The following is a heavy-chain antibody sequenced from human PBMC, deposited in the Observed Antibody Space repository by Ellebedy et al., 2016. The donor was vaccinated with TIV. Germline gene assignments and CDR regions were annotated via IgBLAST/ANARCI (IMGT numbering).Heavy chain of an antibody. CDR3: ARGGAAGSSDYYYGMDV. CDR2: INYRGGT. CDR1: GGSSSGYF. Sequence: MPSETLSLTCAVYGGSSSGYFWSWIRQPPGKGLEWIGEINYRGGTNYNPSLKSRVTISVDRSKNQFSLNVTSVTAADTAVYYCARGGAAGSSDYYYGMDVWGQGTTVTVSS. D-gene: IGHD6-13*01. J-gene: IGHJ6*02. V-gene: IGHV4-34*01.